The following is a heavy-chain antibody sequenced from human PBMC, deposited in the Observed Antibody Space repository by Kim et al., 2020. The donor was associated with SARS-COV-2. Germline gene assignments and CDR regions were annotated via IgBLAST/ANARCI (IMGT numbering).Heavy chain of an antibody. Sequence: TLSLTCTVSGGSISSYYWSWIRQPPGQGLEWSGYLDNSGSTNYNPSPKSRVTMSVDTSKNQFSLKLSSVTAADPAVDFLVRAAESGWFRVRSGSVVWG. V-gene: IGHV4-59*13. D-gene: IGHD3-10*01. CDR2: LDNSGST. J-gene: IGHJ3*01. CDR3: VRAAESGWFRVRSGSVV. CDR1: GGSISSYY.